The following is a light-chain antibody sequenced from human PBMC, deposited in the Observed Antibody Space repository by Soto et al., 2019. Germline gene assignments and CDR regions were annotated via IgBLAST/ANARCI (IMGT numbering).Light chain of an antibody. J-gene: IGKJ1*01. CDR1: QSVSSN. V-gene: IGKV3-15*01. CDR2: GAF. CDR3: QQYNDWPLT. Sequence: EMVLTQSPDTLSLSPGERATRSCRASQSVSSNLAWYQQKPGQAPSLLIYGAFTRATGIPARFSGTGSGTEFTLTISSLQSEDFALYYCQQYNDWPLTFGQGTKVDIK.